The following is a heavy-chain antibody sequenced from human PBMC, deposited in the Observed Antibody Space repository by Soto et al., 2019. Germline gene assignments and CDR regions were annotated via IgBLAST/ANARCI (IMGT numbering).Heavy chain of an antibody. V-gene: IGHV3-23*01. Sequence: EVQLLESGGGLVRPGGSLRLSCVASGFTFGSYAMTWGRQAPGKGLEWVSALTNSASTTYYADSVTGRFTISRDNSKNTLYLQMNNLRAEDTAVYYCAQEFGGRRPFHFWGQGTLVPVSS. CDR1: GFTFGSYA. CDR2: LTNSASTT. CDR3: AQEFGGRRPFHF. D-gene: IGHD1-26*01. J-gene: IGHJ4*02.